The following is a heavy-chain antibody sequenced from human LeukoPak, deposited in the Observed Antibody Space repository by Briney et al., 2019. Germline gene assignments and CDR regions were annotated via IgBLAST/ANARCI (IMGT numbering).Heavy chain of an antibody. V-gene: IGHV1-18*01. CDR3: ARWQDAMDV. J-gene: IGHJ6*02. CDR1: GYTFTSYG. CDR2: ISAYNGNI. Sequence: GASVTVSCMSSGYTFTSYGISWLRQAPAQGLEWMGWISAYNGNINYAQKLQGRVTMTTDTSTSTAYMELRSLRSDDTAVYYCARWQDAMDVWGQGTTVTVSS.